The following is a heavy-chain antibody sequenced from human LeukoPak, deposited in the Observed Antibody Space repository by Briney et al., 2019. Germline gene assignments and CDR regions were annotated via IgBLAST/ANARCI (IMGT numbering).Heavy chain of an antibody. Sequence: ASVKVSCKASGYTFTSYDINWVRQATGQVLEWMGWMNPNSGNTGYAQKFQGRVTMTRNTSISTAYMELSSLRSEDTAVYYCARGRPGSGSYAIDYWGQGTLVTVSS. J-gene: IGHJ4*02. CDR2: MNPNSGNT. CDR3: ARGRPGSGSYAIDY. CDR1: GYTFTSYD. V-gene: IGHV1-8*01. D-gene: IGHD3-10*01.